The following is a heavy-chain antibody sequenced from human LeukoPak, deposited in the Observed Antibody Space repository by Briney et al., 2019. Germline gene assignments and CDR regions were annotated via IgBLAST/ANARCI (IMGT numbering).Heavy chain of an antibody. CDR2: ISYDGSIK. Sequence: GGSLRLSCAASGFTFSAHSMHWVRQPPGKGLEWVAFISYDGSIKFYADSLKGRFTISRDNSKKTLYLQINSLRAEGTAVYFCSRNPEREYWFDPWGQGTLVTVSS. D-gene: IGHD5-24*01. CDR3: SRNPEREYWFDP. V-gene: IGHV3-30-3*01. CDR1: GFTFSAHS. J-gene: IGHJ5*02.